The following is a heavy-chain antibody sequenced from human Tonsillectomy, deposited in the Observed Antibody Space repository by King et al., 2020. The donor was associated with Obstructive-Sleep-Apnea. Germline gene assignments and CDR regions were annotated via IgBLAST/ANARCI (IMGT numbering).Heavy chain of an antibody. V-gene: IGHV3-23*04. CDR3: AKGRLGFDP. CDR2: ISGSGGNT. Sequence: VQLVESGGGLAQPGGSLRLSCAASGFTFSTYAMSWVSQAPGKGLEWVSAISGSGGNTYYADSVKGRFTISRDNSKNTLYLHMSSLRDEDTAVYFCAKGRLGFDPWGQGTLVTVSS. J-gene: IGHJ5*02. CDR1: GFTFSTYA.